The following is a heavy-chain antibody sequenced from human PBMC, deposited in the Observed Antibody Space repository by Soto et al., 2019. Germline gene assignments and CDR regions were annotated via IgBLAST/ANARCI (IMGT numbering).Heavy chain of an antibody. CDR2: IWYDGSNK. CDR1: GFTFSSYG. CDR3: ASDDLSEHYDYIWGSYPGY. V-gene: IGHV3-33*01. Sequence: GGSLRLSCAASGFTFSSYGMHWVRQAPGKGLEWVAVIWYDGSNKYYADSVKGRFTISRDNSKNTLYLQMNSLRAEDTAVYYCASDDLSEHYDYIWGSYPGYWGQGTLVTVSS. J-gene: IGHJ4*02. D-gene: IGHD3-16*02.